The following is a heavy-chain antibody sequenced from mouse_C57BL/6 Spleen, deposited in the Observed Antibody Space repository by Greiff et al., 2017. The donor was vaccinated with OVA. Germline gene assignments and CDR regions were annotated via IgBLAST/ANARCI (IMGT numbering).Heavy chain of an antibody. CDR1: GYTFTSYW. CDR3: ARSGLGYYDAMDY. V-gene: IGHV1-53*01. Sequence: QVQLQQPGTELVKPGASVKLSCKASGYTFTSYWMHWVKQRPGQGLEWIGNINPSNGGTNYNEKFKSKATLNVDKSSSTAYMQLSSLTSEDSAVYYCARSGLGYYDAMDYWGQGTSVTVSS. CDR2: INPSNGGT. D-gene: IGHD3-1*01. J-gene: IGHJ4*01.